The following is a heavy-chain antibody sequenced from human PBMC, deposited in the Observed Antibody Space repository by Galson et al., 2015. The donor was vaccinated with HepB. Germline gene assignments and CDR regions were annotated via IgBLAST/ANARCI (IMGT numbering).Heavy chain of an antibody. Sequence: SVKVSCKASGYTFTSYGISWVRQAPGQGLEWMGWISAYNGNTNYAQKLRGRVTMTTDTSTSTAYMELRSLRSDDTAVYYCARGGSRSVTPAYYYYGMDVWGQGTTVTVSS. D-gene: IGHD3-16*01. CDR2: ISAYNGNT. V-gene: IGHV1-18*01. CDR3: ARGGSRSVTPAYYYYGMDV. CDR1: GYTFTSYG. J-gene: IGHJ6*02.